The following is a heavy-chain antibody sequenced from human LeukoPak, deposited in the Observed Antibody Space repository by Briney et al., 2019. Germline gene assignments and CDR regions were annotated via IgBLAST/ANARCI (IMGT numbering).Heavy chain of an antibody. J-gene: IGHJ4*02. Sequence: SETLSLTCAVYGGSFSGYYWSWIRQPPGKGLEWIGEINHSGSTNYNPSLKSRVTISVDTSENQFSLKLSSVTAADTAVYYCARGPPFYCSSTSCSGSDYWGQGTLVTVSS. CDR1: GGSFSGYY. CDR2: INHSGST. CDR3: ARGPPFYCSSTSCSGSDY. D-gene: IGHD2-2*01. V-gene: IGHV4-34*01.